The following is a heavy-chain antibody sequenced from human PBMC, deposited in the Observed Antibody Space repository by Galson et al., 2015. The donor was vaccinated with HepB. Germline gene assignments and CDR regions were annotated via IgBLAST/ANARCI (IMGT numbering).Heavy chain of an antibody. CDR2: IGAYNGNT. V-gene: IGHV1-18*04. J-gene: IGHJ4*02. CDR1: GYTFTSYG. Sequence: SVKVSCKASGYTFTSYGISWVRQAPGQGLEWMGWIGAYNGNTNYAQKLQGRVTMTTDTSTSTAYMELRSLRSDDTAVYYCARFYCSSTSCYSEYYFDYWGQGTLVTVSS. D-gene: IGHD2-2*02. CDR3: ARFYCSSTSCYSEYYFDY.